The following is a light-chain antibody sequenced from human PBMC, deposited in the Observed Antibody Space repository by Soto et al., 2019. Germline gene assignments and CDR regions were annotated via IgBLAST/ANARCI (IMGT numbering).Light chain of an antibody. CDR2: EVR. V-gene: IGLV2-14*01. Sequence: QSALTQPASVSGSPGQSITLSCSGSSGDIGGYNFVSWYQHLPGKAPKLIIFEVRFRPSGVSNRFSGSKSGDTASLTISKLLPEDEADYYCSSYTSTGTLIVFGGGTKVTVL. J-gene: IGLJ2*01. CDR1: SGDIGGYNF. CDR3: SSYTSTGTLIV.